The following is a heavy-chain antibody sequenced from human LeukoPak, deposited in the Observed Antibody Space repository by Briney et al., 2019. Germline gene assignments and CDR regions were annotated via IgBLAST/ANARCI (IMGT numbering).Heavy chain of an antibody. Sequence: GESLKISCKGSGYSFTSYWIAWMRQAIPGKGLEWVGIIYPGDSHTRYSPSFQGQVTISADKSISTAYLQWSSLKASDTAMYYCARHPYYYDSSGYKFDYWGQGTLVTVSS. J-gene: IGHJ4*02. CDR2: IYPGDSHT. V-gene: IGHV5-51*01. D-gene: IGHD3-22*01. CDR1: GYSFTSYW. CDR3: ARHPYYYDSSGYKFDY.